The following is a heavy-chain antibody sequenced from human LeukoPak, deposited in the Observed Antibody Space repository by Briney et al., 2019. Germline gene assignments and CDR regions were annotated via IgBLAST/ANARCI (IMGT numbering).Heavy chain of an antibody. D-gene: IGHD2-2*01. CDR3: ARGRYSSRSGGYYFDI. CDR1: GFTLSSDW. CDR2: IKKDGIEK. Sequence: GGSLRLSCVVSGFTLSSDWMSWVRQVPGKGLEWVANIKKDGIEKYYVESVKGRFTISRDNAKNSLYLQMNSLRAEDTAVYYCARGRYSSRSGGYYFDIWGQGTLVTVSS. J-gene: IGHJ4*02. V-gene: IGHV3-7*01.